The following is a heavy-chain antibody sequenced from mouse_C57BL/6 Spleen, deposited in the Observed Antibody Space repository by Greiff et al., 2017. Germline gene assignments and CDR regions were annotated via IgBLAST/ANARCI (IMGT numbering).Heavy chain of an antibody. D-gene: IGHD2-5*01. CDR3: ALYSNYVNFDY. J-gene: IGHJ2*01. CDR1: GYTFTSYT. CDR2: INPSSGYT. Sequence: VQLQQSGAELARPGASVKMSCKASGYTFTSYTMHWVKQRPGQGLEWIGYINPSSGYTKYNQKFKDKATLTADKSSSTAYMQLSSLTSEDSAVYYCALYSNYVNFDYWGQGTTLTVSS. V-gene: IGHV1-4*01.